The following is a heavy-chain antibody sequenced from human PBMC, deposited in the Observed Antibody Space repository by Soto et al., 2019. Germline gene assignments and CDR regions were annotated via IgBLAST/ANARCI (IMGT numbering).Heavy chain of an antibody. J-gene: IGHJ4*02. CDR1: GFTFSSYY. V-gene: IGHV3-7*05. Sequence: EVRLVESGGGLVQPGGSLRLSCVASGFTFSSYYMTWVRQAPGEGLEWVANMNQDGSEKYYVDSVKGRFIISRDNAENSLYLEVSSLRADDTAVYYCLRAILAPGSFVYFDYWGQGTLVTVSS. D-gene: IGHD2-2*02. CDR2: MNQDGSEK. CDR3: LRAILAPGSFVYFDY.